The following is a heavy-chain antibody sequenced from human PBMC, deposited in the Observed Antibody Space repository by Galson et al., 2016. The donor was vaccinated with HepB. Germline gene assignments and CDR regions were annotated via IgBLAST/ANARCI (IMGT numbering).Heavy chain of an antibody. Sequence: TLSLTCTVSGGSISSGGYYWSWIRQHPGKGLEWIGYIYYSGSTYYNPSLKSRVTISVDTSKNQFSLKLTSVTPEDTAIYYCARSAYFKEWLDPWGQGTPVTVSS. D-gene: IGHD2/OR15-2a*01. CDR3: ARSAYFKEWLDP. CDR2: IYYSGST. CDR1: GGSISSGGYY. V-gene: IGHV4-31*03. J-gene: IGHJ5*02.